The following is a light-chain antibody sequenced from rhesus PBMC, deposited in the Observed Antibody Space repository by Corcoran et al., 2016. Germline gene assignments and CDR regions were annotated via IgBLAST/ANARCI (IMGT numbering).Light chain of an antibody. Sequence: EIVMTQSPATLSLSPGERATLSCRASQSVSSYVAWYQQKPEQAPRLLIYGASRRATGIPDRFSGSGSGTDFTLIISSLEPEDVGVYYCQQYNNWKFTFGPGTKLDIK. J-gene: IGKJ3*01. CDR2: GAS. V-gene: IGKV3S9*01. CDR1: QSVSSY. CDR3: QQYNNWKFT.